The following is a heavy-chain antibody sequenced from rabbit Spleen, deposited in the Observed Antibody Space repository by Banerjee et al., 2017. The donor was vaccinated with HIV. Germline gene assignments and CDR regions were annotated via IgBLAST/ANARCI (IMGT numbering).Heavy chain of an antibody. CDR2: IAGSGSGFT. V-gene: IGHV1S40*01. CDR3: ARDNGGTDTGYDL. D-gene: IGHD6-1*01. CDR1: GFSFSSSDY. J-gene: IGHJ4*01. Sequence: QSLEESGGGLVQPEGSLTLTCKASGFSFSSSDYICWVRQAPGKGLEWISCIAGSGSGFTYSATWAKGRFTISKTSSTTVALQMTSLTVADTATYFCARDNGGTDTGYDLWGPGTLVTVS.